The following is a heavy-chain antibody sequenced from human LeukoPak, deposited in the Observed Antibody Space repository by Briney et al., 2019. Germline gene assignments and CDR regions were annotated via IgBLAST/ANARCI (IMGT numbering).Heavy chain of an antibody. D-gene: IGHD4-11*01. CDR1: GFTFSTYW. J-gene: IGHJ4*02. CDR2: IKEDESEK. Sequence: GGPLRLSCAASGFTFSTYWMSWIRQAPGKGLEWVANIKEDESEKYYVDSVKGRFTISRDNAKNLLYLQMHSLRAEGTAVYYCARDWYSNYLHYWGQGTLVTVSS. V-gene: IGHV3-7*01. CDR3: ARDWYSNYLHY.